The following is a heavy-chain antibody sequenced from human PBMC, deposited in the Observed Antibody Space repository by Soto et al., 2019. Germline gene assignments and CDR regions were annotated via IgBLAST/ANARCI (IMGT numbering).Heavy chain of an antibody. J-gene: IGHJ4*02. D-gene: IGHD6-19*01. V-gene: IGHV3-23*01. CDR2: ISGSGGST. Sequence: PGGSPRLSCAASGFTFSSHALSWVRQAPGKGLEWVSFISGSGGSTYHADSVKGRFTISRDNSRNTLYLQMNSLRAEDTAVYYCARSSGEWLVPVTDYWGQGTLVTVSS. CDR1: GFTFSSHA. CDR3: ARSSGEWLVPVTDY.